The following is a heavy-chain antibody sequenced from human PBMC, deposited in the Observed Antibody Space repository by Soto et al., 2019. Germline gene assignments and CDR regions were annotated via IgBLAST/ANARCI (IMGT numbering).Heavy chain of an antibody. J-gene: IGHJ6*02. D-gene: IGHD3-10*01. CDR1: GGSISSYY. CDR3: ARGRVAYYYGMDV. CDR2: IYYSGST. V-gene: IGHV4-59*01. Sequence: SETLSLTCTVSGGSISSYYWSWIRQPPGKGLEWIGYIYYSGSTNYNPSLKSRVTISVDTSKNQFSLKLSSVTAADTAVYYRARGRVAYYYGMDVWGQGTTVTVSS.